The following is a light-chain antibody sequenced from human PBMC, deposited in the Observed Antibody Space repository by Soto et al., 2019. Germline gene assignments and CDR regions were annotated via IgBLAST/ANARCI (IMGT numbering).Light chain of an antibody. CDR1: QTISSNY. V-gene: IGKV3-20*01. Sequence: ETVLTQSPGTLSLSPGEIATLSCRASQTISSNYLAWYRQTPGQAPRLLIYGASNRDTGIADRFSGSGSGTDFTIIISTLEPEDFALYYCRQYGSSPWTFGQGTKVEIK. CDR2: GAS. J-gene: IGKJ1*01. CDR3: RQYGSSPWT.